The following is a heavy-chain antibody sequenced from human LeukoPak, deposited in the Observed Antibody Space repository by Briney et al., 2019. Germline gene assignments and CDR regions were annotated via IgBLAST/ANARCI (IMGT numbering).Heavy chain of an antibody. D-gene: IGHD3-22*01. CDR2: IYTSGST. CDR1: GGSISSYY. CDR3: ARDLPFDSSGYYMRSWFDP. J-gene: IGHJ5*02. Sequence: SETLSLTCTVSGGSISSYYWSWIRQPAGKGLEWIGRIYTSGSTNYNPSLKSRVTMSVDTSKNQFSLKLSSATAADTAVYYCARDLPFDSSGYYMRSWFDPWGQGTLVTVSS. V-gene: IGHV4-4*07.